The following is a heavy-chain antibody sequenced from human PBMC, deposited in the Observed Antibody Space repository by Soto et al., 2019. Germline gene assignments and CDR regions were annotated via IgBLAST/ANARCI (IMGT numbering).Heavy chain of an antibody. Sequence: QVQLVQSGAEVQRPGSSVKVSCTASGGTFSSYAISWVRQAPGQGLEWMGGINPIFGTPHYAQKYQGRVTITADTFTNTAYMELTRLTSDDTALYFCAREGRHFDYWGQGTLVTVSS. J-gene: IGHJ4*02. V-gene: IGHV1-69*06. CDR3: AREGRHFDY. CDR2: INPIFGTP. CDR1: GGTFSSYA.